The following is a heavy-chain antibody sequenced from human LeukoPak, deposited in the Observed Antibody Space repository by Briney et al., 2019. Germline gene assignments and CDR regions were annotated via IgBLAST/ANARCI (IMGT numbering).Heavy chain of an antibody. CDR1: GFTFSSYA. CDR2: ISGSGGST. J-gene: IGHJ3*02. Sequence: PGGSLRLSCAASGFTFSSYAMSWVRQAPGKGLEWVSAISGSGGSTYYADSVKGRFTVSRDNSKNTLYLQMNSLRAEDTAVYYCAKGYCSGGSCNPDAFDIWGQGTMVTVSS. CDR3: AKGYCSGGSCNPDAFDI. V-gene: IGHV3-23*01. D-gene: IGHD2-15*01.